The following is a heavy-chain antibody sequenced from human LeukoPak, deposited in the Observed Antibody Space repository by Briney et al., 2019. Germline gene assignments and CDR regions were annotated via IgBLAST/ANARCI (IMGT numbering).Heavy chain of an antibody. J-gene: IGHJ5*02. Sequence: GASVKVSCKASAYTFTSYDINWVRQATGQGLEWMGWMNPNSGNTGYAQKFQGRVTMTRNTSISTAYMELSSLRSEDTAVYYCARGAPGSSRGYNWFDPWGQRTLVTVSS. D-gene: IGHD6-13*01. V-gene: IGHV1-8*01. CDR3: ARGAPGSSRGYNWFDP. CDR2: MNPNSGNT. CDR1: AYTFTSYD.